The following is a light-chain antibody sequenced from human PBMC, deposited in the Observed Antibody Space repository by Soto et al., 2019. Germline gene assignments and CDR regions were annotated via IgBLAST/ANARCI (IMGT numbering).Light chain of an antibody. CDR3: SSYTRSSSYV. CDR2: DVS. V-gene: IGLV2-14*01. Sequence: QSVLTQPASVSGSPGQSITISCSGTSSDVGGYKYVSWYQQHPGKAPKLMIYDVSNRPSGVSNRFSGSKSGNTASLTISGLQAEDEADYYCSSYTRSSSYVFGTGTKVTVL. J-gene: IGLJ1*01. CDR1: SSDVGGYKY.